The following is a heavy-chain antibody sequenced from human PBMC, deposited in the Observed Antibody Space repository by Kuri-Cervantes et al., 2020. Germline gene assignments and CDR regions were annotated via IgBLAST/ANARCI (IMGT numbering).Heavy chain of an antibody. Sequence: SETLSLTCTVSGGSINSYYWGWIRQPPGKGLEWIGSIYYSGSTYYNPSLKSRVTISVDTSKNQFSLKLSSVTAADTAVYYCARVGSRRASHFDYWGQGTLVTVSS. CDR1: GGSINSYY. J-gene: IGHJ4*02. D-gene: IGHD2-15*01. CDR3: ARVGSRRASHFDY. V-gene: IGHV4-39*01. CDR2: IYYSGST.